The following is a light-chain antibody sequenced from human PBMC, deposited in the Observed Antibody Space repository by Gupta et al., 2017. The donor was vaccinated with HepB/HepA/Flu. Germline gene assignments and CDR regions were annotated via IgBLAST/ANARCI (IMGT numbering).Light chain of an antibody. Sequence: EIVMTQSPATLSVSPGERATISCRASQSVSSNLAWYQQKSGQAPRLLIYGVSTRATGVPARFSGSGSGTEFTLTISSLQSEDFAVYYCQHYNNWPPWTFGQGTKVEIK. CDR2: GVS. J-gene: IGKJ1*01. CDR3: QHYNNWPPWT. V-gene: IGKV3-15*01. CDR1: QSVSSN.